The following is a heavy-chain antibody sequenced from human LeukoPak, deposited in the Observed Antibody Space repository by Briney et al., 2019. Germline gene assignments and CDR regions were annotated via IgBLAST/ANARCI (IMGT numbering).Heavy chain of an antibody. CDR3: ARVPGITMIGIFQH. CDR2: ISAYNGNT. V-gene: IGHV1-18*01. CDR1: GYTFTSYG. Sequence: ASVKVSCKASGYTFTSYGISWVRQAPGQVLEWMGWISAYNGNTNYAQKLQGRVTMTTDTSTSTAYMELRSLRSDDTAVYYCARVPGITMIGIFQHWGQGTLVTVSS. D-gene: IGHD3-22*01. J-gene: IGHJ1*01.